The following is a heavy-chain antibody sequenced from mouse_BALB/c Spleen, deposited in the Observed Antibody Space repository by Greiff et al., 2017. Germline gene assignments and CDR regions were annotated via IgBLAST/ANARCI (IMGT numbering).Heavy chain of an antibody. CDR2: IYPGDGDT. Sequence: QVQLKQSGAELVRPGSSVKISCKASGYAFSSYWMNWVKQRPGQGLEWIGQIYPGDGDTNYNGKFKGKATLTADKSSSTAYMQLSSLTSEDSAVYFCARESYYGSSYACDYWGQGTTLTVSS. CDR3: ARESYYGSSYACDY. CDR1: GYAFSSYW. J-gene: IGHJ2*01. V-gene: IGHV1-80*01. D-gene: IGHD1-1*01.